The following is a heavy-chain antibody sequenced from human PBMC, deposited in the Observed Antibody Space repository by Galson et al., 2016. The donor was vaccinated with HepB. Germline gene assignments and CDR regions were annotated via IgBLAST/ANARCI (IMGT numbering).Heavy chain of an antibody. J-gene: IGHJ3*02. CDR2: IKSKTDGVTT. CDR3: TTGLEKWLQFDAFDI. Sequence: SLRLSCEASGFTFINAWMTWVRQAPGKGLEWVGRIKSKTDGVTTDYGAPVRGRFTISRDDSKNTVYLQMNRLKSEDTAVYYCTTGLEKWLQFDAFDIWGQGTMVTVSS. V-gene: IGHV3-15*01. CDR1: GFTFINAW. D-gene: IGHD5-24*01.